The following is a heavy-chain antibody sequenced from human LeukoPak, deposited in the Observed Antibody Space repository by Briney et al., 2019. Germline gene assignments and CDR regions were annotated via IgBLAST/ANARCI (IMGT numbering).Heavy chain of an antibody. V-gene: IGHV3-23*01. Sequence: GGSLRLSCAASGFTFGSYAMSWVRQAPGKGLEWVSGISGSGGSTYYADSVKGRFTISRDNSKNTLYLQMNSLRAEDTAVYYCARVKGIYSYGSNWFDPWGQGTLVTVSS. CDR3: ARVKGIYSYGSNWFDP. CDR1: GFTFGSYA. CDR2: ISGSGGST. D-gene: IGHD5-18*01. J-gene: IGHJ5*02.